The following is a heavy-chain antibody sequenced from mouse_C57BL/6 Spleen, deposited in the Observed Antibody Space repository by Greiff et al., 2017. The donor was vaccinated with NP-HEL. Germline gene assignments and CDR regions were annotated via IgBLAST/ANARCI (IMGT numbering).Heavy chain of an antibody. J-gene: IGHJ4*01. CDR2: INPNNGGT. Sequence: EVQLQQSGPELVKPGASVKIPCKASGYTFTDYNMDWVKQSHGKSLEWIGDINPNNGGTIYNQKFKGKATLTVDKSSSTAYMELRSLTSEDTAVYYCARERGSSYYYAMDYWGQGTSVTVSS. CDR1: GYTFTDYN. D-gene: IGHD1-1*01. V-gene: IGHV1-18*01. CDR3: ARERGSSYYYAMDY.